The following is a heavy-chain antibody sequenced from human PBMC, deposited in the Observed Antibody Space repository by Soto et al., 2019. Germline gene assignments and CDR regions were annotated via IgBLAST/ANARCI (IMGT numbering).Heavy chain of an antibody. CDR3: ARRGIFRDGYNYLDY. CDR1: GGSISSGDYY. J-gene: IGHJ4*02. Sequence: QVQLQESGPGLVKPSQTLSLTCTVSGGSISSGDYYWSWIRQPPGKGLEWIGYIYYSGSTYYNPSLKSRVTISVDTSQNQFSLKLSSVTAADTAVYYCARRGIFRDGYNYLDYWGQGTLVTVSS. D-gene: IGHD5-12*01. V-gene: IGHV4-30-4*01. CDR2: IYYSGST.